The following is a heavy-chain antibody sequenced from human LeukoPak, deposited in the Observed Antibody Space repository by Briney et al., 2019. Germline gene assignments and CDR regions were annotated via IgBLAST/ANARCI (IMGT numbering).Heavy chain of an antibody. Sequence: EASVKVSCKASRYTFTGYYMHWVRQAPGQGLEWMGWINPNSGGTNYAQKFQGRVTMTRDTSISTAYMELSRLRSDDTAVYYSARRQWGDWFDPWGQRTLVTVSS. CDR3: ARRQWGDWFDP. D-gene: IGHD1-26*01. V-gene: IGHV1-2*02. J-gene: IGHJ5*02. CDR2: INPNSGGT. CDR1: RYTFTGYY.